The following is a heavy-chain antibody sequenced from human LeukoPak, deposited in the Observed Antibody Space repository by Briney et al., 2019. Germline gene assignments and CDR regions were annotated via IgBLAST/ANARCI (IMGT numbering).Heavy chain of an antibody. D-gene: IGHD6-13*01. J-gene: IGHJ1*01. V-gene: IGHV1-8*01. CDR1: GYTFTNYD. Sequence: ASVKVSCKASGYTFTNYDINWVRQATGQGLEWMGWMNPNSGNTLHAQKFQGRVTMTSSTSTNTAYMELSSLRSEDTAMYYCARSPPLSNSWYLFFQHWGQGTLVTVSS. CDR2: MNPNSGNT. CDR3: ARSPPLSNSWYLFFQH.